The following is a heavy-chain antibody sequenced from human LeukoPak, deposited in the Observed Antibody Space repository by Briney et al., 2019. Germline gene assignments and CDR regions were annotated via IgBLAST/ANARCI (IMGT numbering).Heavy chain of an antibody. CDR1: GGCISSSSYY. CDR3: AITTVTFDY. D-gene: IGHD4-17*01. Sequence: SETLSLTCTVSGGCISSSSYYWGWIRQPPGKGLERIGSIYYSGSTYYNPSLKSRVTISVDTSKNQFSLKLSSVTAADTAVYYCAITTVTFDYWGQGTLVTVSS. V-gene: IGHV4-39*07. J-gene: IGHJ4*02. CDR2: IYYSGST.